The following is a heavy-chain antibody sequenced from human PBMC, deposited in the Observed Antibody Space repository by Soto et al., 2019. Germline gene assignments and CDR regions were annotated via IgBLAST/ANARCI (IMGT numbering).Heavy chain of an antibody. Sequence: QVQLVESGGGVVQPGRSLRLSCAASGFTFNSYGMHWVRQAPGKGLEWEALISYDGSDKYYPDSVKGRFTISRDNSKNTLYLQMNSLSTEDPAVYYCANVLVQGTIPDYWGQRTLVTVSS. V-gene: IGHV3-30*18. CDR3: ANVLVQGTIPDY. CDR2: ISYDGSDK. CDR1: GFTFNSYG. D-gene: IGHD2-21*01. J-gene: IGHJ4*02.